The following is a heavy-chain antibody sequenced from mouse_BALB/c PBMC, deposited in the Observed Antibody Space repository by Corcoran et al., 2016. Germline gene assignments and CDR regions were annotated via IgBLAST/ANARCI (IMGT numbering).Heavy chain of an antibody. CDR1: GYPFPSYV. D-gene: IGHD2-4*01. CDR2: INPYNDGT. V-gene: IGHV1S136*01. Sequence: EVQLHQSGPALVTPVASVKMSYKASGYPFPSYVMHWVKQKPGQGLEWIGYINPYNDGTKYNEKFKGKATLTSDKSSSTAYMELSSLTSEDSAVYYCARGHYDYGRDDYWGQGTTLTVSA. J-gene: IGHJ2*01. CDR3: ARGHYDYGRDDY.